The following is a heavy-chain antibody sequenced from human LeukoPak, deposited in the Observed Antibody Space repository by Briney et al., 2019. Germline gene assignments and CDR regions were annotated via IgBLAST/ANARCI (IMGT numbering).Heavy chain of an antibody. V-gene: IGHV4-38-2*01. J-gene: IGHJ4*02. D-gene: IGHD1-26*01. CDR3: AGIVGNIEVFDY. CDR2: ISHGGRT. CDR1: GYSISSDYY. Sequence: SETLSLTCALSGYSISSDYYWGWIRQPPGKGLEWIGSISHGGRTYYNPSFKSRVTTSVDTSKNEVSLKLSSVAAADTAVYYCAGIVGNIEVFDYWGQGTLVTVSS.